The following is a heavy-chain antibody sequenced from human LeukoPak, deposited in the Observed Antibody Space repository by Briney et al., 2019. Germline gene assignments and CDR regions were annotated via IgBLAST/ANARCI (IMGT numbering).Heavy chain of an antibody. J-gene: IGHJ5*02. D-gene: IGHD3-10*01. CDR1: VGTFSSYA. CDR3: ARAITMVRGVTRWFDP. Sequence: ASQRVSCKASVGTFSSYAISWVRQAPGQGLEWMGGIIPIFGTANYAQKFQGRVTITADESTSTAYMELSSLRSEDTAVYYCARAITMVRGVTRWFDPWGQGTLVTVLS. V-gene: IGHV1-69*13. CDR2: IIPIFGTA.